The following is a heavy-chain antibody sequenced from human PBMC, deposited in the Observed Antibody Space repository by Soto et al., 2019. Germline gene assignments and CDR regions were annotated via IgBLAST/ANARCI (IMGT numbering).Heavy chain of an antibody. CDR1: GFSFSTYG. J-gene: IGHJ4*02. D-gene: IGHD3-16*01. CDR3: ARAPPAAVSTLPFLDS. Sequence: QVQLVESGGGVVQPGRSLRLSCAASGFSFSTYGMHWVRQAPGKGLEWVTVLWYDGSRTYYADSVKGRFTISRDTSQNILYLQMTSLRDDATAVYYRARAPPAAVSTLPFLDSWGQGTLVTVSS. CDR2: LWYDGSRT. V-gene: IGHV3-33*01.